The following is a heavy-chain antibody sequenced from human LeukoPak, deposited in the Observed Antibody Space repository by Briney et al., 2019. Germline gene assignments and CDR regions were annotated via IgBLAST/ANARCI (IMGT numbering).Heavy chain of an antibody. V-gene: IGHV3-7*05. J-gene: IGHJ4*02. D-gene: IGHD5-18*01. Sequence: PGGSLRLSCAASGFTFSSYWISWVRQAPGKGLEWMANIKQDGSEKYYVDSVKGRFTISRDNAKNSLYLQMNSLRAEDTAVYYCARDTPRYSYGYALDYWGQGTLVTVSS. CDR3: ARDTPRYSYGYALDY. CDR2: IKQDGSEK. CDR1: GFTFSSYW.